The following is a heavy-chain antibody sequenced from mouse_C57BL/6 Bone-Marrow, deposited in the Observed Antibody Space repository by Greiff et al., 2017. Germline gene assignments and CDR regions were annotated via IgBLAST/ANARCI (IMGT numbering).Heavy chain of an antibody. D-gene: IGHD1-1*01. CDR3: AREGYYGNYAMDY. CDR2: SYPRSGNT. V-gene: IGHV1-81*01. J-gene: IGHJ4*01. CDR1: GYTFTSYG. Sequence: QVQLKQSGAELARPGASVKLSCKASGYTFTSYGISWVKQRTGQGLEWIGESYPRSGNTYYNEKFKGKATLTADKSSSTAYMELRSLTSEDSAVYFCAREGYYGNYAMDYWGQGTSVTVSS.